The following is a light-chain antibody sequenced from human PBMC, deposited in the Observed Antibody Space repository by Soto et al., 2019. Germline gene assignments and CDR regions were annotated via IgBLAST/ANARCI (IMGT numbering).Light chain of an antibody. CDR2: DSN. V-gene: IGLV1-51*01. J-gene: IGLJ1*01. CDR1: SFTIGNFY. Sequence: QSLLTKAHSVSGAPAQKGNSSCSGKSFTIGNFYVSWYQHLPRTAPKLLIYDSNKRPSGIPDRFSGSKSGTSATLGITGLQPGDEADYYCGVWDSSLTTYVFGHGTKLTV. CDR3: GVWDSSLTTYV.